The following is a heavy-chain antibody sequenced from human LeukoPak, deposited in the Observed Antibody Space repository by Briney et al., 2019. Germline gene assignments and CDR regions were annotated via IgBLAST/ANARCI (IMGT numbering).Heavy chain of an antibody. J-gene: IGHJ3*02. CDR3: ARDPVAPRRGAFDI. CDR2: IYYSGSTSGSTT. CDR1: GGSISSGDHY. V-gene: IGHV4-30-4*01. Sequence: PSETLSLTCTVSGGSISSGDHYWSWIRQPPGKGLEWIGYIYYSGSTSGSTTYYNPSLKSRVTVSVDTSKNQFSLKLRSVTAADTAVYYCARDPVAPRRGAFDIWGQGTMVTVSS. D-gene: IGHD5-12*01.